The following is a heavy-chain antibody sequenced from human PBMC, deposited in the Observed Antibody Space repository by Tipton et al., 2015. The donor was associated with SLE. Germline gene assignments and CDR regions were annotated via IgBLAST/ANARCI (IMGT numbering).Heavy chain of an antibody. CDR3: ARDPVAMVRLYSYHGMAV. CDR1: GFSFSSYN. CDR2: ISSSSGYI. D-gene: IGHD3-10*01. V-gene: IGHV3-21*03. Sequence: SLRLSCAASGFSFSSYNMNWVRQAPGKGLEWVSSISSSSGYIYYADSVKGRFTISRDNARNSLYLQMNSLRAEDTGVYYCARDPVAMVRLYSYHGMAVWGQGTTVTVSS. J-gene: IGHJ6*02.